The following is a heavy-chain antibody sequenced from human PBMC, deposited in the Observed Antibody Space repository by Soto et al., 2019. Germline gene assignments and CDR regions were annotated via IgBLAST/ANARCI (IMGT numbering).Heavy chain of an antibody. CDR3: AKVSRKGSAIDFDY. V-gene: IGHV1-8*01. CDR2: VNPNNGDT. Sequence: QVQLVQSGAELKKPGASVKVSCKASGYTFSNYDMNWVRQATGQGPEWIGWVNPNNGDTGYAQKFQGRVTLTTEISTTTAYMELTSLRSEDTAIYYCAKVSRKGSAIDFDYWGQVTLITVSS. J-gene: IGHJ4*02. CDR1: GYTFSNYD. D-gene: IGHD3-10*01.